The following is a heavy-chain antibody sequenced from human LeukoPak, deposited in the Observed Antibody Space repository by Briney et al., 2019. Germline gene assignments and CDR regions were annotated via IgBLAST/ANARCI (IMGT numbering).Heavy chain of an antibody. Sequence: PGGSLRLSCVASGFILSRYYMSWVRQTPGKGLEWVALSYSGGSTYYADSVKGRFTISRDNSKMMLFLQMNSLRADDTGVYYCARGPDVDGYIHAPFDSWGQGTLVTVSS. V-gene: IGHV3-53*01. CDR2: SYSGGST. CDR3: ARGPDVDGYIHAPFDS. J-gene: IGHJ4*02. D-gene: IGHD5-24*01. CDR1: GFILSRYY.